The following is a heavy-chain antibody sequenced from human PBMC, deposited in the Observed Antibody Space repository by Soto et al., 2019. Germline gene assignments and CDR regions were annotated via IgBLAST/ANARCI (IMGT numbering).Heavy chain of an antibody. D-gene: IGHD5-12*01. CDR2: IIPIFGTA. Sequence: GASVKVSCKASGGTFSSYAISWVRQAPGQGLEWMGGIIPIFGTANYAQKFQGRVTITADKSTSTAYMELSSLRSEDTAVYYCARFPPPASYSGYENYFDYWGQGTLVTVSS. CDR1: GGTFSSYA. CDR3: ARFPPPASYSGYENYFDY. V-gene: IGHV1-69*06. J-gene: IGHJ4*02.